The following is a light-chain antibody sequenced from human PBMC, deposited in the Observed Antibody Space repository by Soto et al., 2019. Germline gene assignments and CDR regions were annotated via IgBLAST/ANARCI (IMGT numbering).Light chain of an antibody. Sequence: DIQMTQSPSTLSASVGDRVTITCRASQSISSWLAWYQQKPGKAPKLLIYDASSLESGVPSRFSGSGSGTAFTLTISSPQPDDFATYACQQYNSYLWTFGQGTMVEIK. V-gene: IGKV1-5*01. CDR1: QSISSW. CDR3: QQYNSYLWT. J-gene: IGKJ1*01. CDR2: DAS.